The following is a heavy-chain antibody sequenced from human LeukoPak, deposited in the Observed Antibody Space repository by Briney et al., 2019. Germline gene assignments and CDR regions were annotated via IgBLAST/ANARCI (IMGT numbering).Heavy chain of an antibody. V-gene: IGHV3-15*01. CDR2: IKSKTDGGTT. CDR1: VVTLSNAW. CDR3: TTDRYGSGSYGDYYYYYGMDV. D-gene: IGHD3-10*01. Sequence: GGSLRLSCAASVVTLSNAWVSSVRQAPGKGRGWGGRIKSKTDGGTTDYAAPVTGRFTISRDDSKNTLYLQTNSLKTEDTAVYYCTTDRYGSGSYGDYYYYYGMDVWGQGTTVTVSS. J-gene: IGHJ6*02.